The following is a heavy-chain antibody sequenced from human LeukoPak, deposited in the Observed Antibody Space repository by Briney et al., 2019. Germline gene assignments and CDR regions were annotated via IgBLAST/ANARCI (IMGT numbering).Heavy chain of an antibody. J-gene: IGHJ4*02. V-gene: IGHV4-59*08. CDR1: GGSISSYY. D-gene: IGHD2-15*01. Sequence: SETLSLTCTVSGGSISSYYWSWIRQPPGKGLEWIGYIYHSGSTNYNPSLKSRVTISVDTSKNQFSLKLSSVTAADTAVYYCARQGTNLGYCSGGSCYIDYWGQGTLVTVSS. CDR3: ARQGTNLGYCSGGSCYIDY. CDR2: IYHSGST.